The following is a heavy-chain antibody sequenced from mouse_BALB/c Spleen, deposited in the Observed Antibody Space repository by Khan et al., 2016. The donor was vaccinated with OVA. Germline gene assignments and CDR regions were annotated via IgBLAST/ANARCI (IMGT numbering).Heavy chain of an antibody. V-gene: IGHV1S135*01. D-gene: IGHD4-1*01. CDR1: GYSFTTFY. CDR2: IDPFNGGT. Sequence: VQLQQSGPELMKPGTSVKISCKASGYSFTTFYMHWVKQSHGKSLEWVGYIDPFNGGTNCNQKFKGKATLTVDKSSSTAYMHLNSLTSEDSAVYFCTRLGITTWFAYWGQGTLVSVSA. J-gene: IGHJ3*01. CDR3: TRLGITTWFAY.